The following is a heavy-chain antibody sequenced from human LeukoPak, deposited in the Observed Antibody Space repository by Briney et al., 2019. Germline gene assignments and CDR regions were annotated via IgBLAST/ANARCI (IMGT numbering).Heavy chain of an antibody. J-gene: IGHJ4*02. CDR2: IYYSGST. CDR3: ARGGRGGYSYGYDY. CDR1: GGSISGYY. Sequence: SETLSLTCTVSGGSISGYYWNWIRQPPGKGLEWIGYIYYSGSTNFNPSLKSRVTMSVDTSKNQFSLKLSSVTAADTAVYYCARGGRGGYSYGYDYWGQGTLVTVSS. V-gene: IGHV4-59*12. D-gene: IGHD5-18*01.